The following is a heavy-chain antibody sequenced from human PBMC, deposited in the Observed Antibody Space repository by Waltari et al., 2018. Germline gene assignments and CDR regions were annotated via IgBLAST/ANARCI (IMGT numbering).Heavy chain of an antibody. V-gene: IGHV3-9*01. CDR2: MTGKGDIT. Sequence: EVQVVESGGGLVQPGRSLRLSCTASGFTFDDHAMHWVRQSPGKGLECVSGMTGKGDITGYAASVKVRFTISRDTAQNSVFLQMNSLRREDAALYFCAKDYSSTVSTPHFDHWGQGVLVAVSS. CDR3: AKDYSSTVSTPHFDH. J-gene: IGHJ4*02. CDR1: GFTFDDHA. D-gene: IGHD2-15*01.